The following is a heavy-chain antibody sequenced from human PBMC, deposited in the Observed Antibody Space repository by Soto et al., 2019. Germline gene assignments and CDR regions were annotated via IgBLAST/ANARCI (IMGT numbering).Heavy chain of an antibody. J-gene: IGHJ4*02. CDR3: AHTFGRGVIAY. CDR2: IYWDDDK. CDR1: GFSLSTSGVG. Sequence: QITLKESGPTLVKPTQTLTLTCTFSGFSLSTSGVGVGWIRQPPGKALEWIALIYWDDDKRYSPSLKRRLTNTXXTCKTQEVLTMNNVDPVDTATYCGAHTFGRGVIAYWGQGTLVTVSS. D-gene: IGHD3-10*01. V-gene: IGHV2-5*02.